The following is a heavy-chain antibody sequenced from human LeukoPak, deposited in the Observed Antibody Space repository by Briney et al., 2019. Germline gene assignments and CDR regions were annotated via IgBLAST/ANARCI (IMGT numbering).Heavy chain of an antibody. D-gene: IGHD1-26*01. Sequence: ASVKVSCKASGGTFSSYAISWVRQAPGQGLEWMGRIIPILGIANYAQKFQGRVTITADKSTSTAYMELSSLRSEDTAVYYCARDLGYRGVGATPDYWGQGTLVTVSS. CDR3: ARDLGYRGVGATPDY. CDR1: GGTFSSYA. V-gene: IGHV1-69*04. CDR2: IIPILGIA. J-gene: IGHJ4*02.